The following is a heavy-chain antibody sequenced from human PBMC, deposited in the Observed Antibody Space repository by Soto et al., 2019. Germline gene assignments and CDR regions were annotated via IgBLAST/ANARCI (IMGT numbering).Heavy chain of an antibody. CDR1: GGRFNTNA. Sequence: QVQLVQSGAEVKKPGSSVKVSCKVSGGRFNTNAISWLRQAPGQGLEWMGGIIAIFDKANYAQKFQDRGTMTADEATMTAYMELSSLRSDDTAVYFCTREAHGGNFESWGQGTLVTVSS. D-gene: IGHD2-15*01. CDR2: IIAIFDKA. V-gene: IGHV1-69*12. CDR3: TREAHGGNFES. J-gene: IGHJ4*02.